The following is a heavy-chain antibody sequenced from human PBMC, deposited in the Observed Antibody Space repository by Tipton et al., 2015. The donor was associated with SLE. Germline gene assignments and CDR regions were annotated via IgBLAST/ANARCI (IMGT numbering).Heavy chain of an antibody. CDR3: AREGVDTAPWPLGL. CDR1: GYTFTSYD. V-gene: IGHV1-8*02. CDR2: MNPNSGNT. Sequence: QLVQSGAEVKKPGASVKVSCKASGYTFTSYDINWVRQATGQGLEWMGWMNPNSGNTGYAQKFQGRVTMTTDTSTSTAYMELRSLRSDDTAVYYCAREGVDTAPWPLGLWGQGTLVTVSS. D-gene: IGHD5-18*01. J-gene: IGHJ4*02.